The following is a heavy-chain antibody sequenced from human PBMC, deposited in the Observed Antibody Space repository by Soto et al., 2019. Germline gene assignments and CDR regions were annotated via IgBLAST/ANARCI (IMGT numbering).Heavy chain of an antibody. J-gene: IGHJ4*02. D-gene: IGHD3-16*01. V-gene: IGHV3-48*02. CDR3: ASDQNWAFDN. CDR1: GFTFSNLH. Sequence: EVQLVESGGGLVQPGGSLRLSCAVSGFTFSNLHMNWFRQAPGKGLEWISYIGSGYNKHYAESVEGRFTISRDNAKNSLYLQMNRLRDEDTALYYCASDQNWAFDNWGQGILVAVSS. CDR2: IGSGYNK.